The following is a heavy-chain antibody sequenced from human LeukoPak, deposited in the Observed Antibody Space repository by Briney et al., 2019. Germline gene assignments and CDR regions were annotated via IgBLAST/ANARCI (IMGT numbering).Heavy chain of an antibody. D-gene: IGHD3-10*01. CDR2: INHSGST. Sequence: SETLSLTCAVYGGSFSGYYWSWIRQPPGKGLDWIGEINHSGSTNYNPSLKSRVTISVDTSKNQFSLKLSSVTAADTAVYYCARRSPRYYYGSGSYSFDYWGQGTLVTVSS. V-gene: IGHV4-34*01. CDR1: GGSFSGYY. CDR3: ARRSPRYYYGSGSYSFDY. J-gene: IGHJ4*02.